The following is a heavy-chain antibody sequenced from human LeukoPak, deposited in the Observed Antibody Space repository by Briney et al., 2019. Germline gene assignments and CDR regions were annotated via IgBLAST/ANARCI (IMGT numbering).Heavy chain of an antibody. J-gene: IGHJ4*02. V-gene: IGHV3-30*03. CDR1: GFTFSSSD. CDR3: ARIRDDYNPLDY. D-gene: IGHD5-24*01. Sequence: GGSLRLSCAASGFTFSSSDMHWVRQAPGKGLEWVAVISYDGSNKYYADSVKGRFTISRDNSKNTLYLQMNSLRAEDTAVYYCARIRDDYNPLDYWGQGTLVTVSS. CDR2: ISYDGSNK.